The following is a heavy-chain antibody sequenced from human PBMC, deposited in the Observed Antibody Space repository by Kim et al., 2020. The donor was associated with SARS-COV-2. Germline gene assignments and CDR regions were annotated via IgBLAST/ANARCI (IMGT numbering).Heavy chain of an antibody. V-gene: IGHV3-74*01. D-gene: IGHD5-12*01. Sequence: GGSLRLSCVASGFTLSGYWMNWVRQAPGKGLVWVSRINSDGRRTNYADAVKGRFTVSRDNAKNTLYLQMNSLRAEDTAVYYCTRGGAGSGYGWWFDPWGQGALVTVS. CDR1: GFTLSGYW. J-gene: IGHJ5*02. CDR2: INSDGRRT. CDR3: TRGGAGSGYGWWFDP.